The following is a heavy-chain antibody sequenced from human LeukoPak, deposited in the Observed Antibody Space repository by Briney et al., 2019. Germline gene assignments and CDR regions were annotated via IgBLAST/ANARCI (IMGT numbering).Heavy chain of an antibody. CDR3: ARRGRGSSSGLNDAFDI. V-gene: IGHV4-30-2*01. CDR2: IYHSGST. CDR1: GGSISSGGYY. Sequence: SQTLSLTCTVSGGSISSGGYYWSWIRQPPGKGLEWIVYIYHSGSTYYNPSLKSRVTISVDRSKNQFSLKLSSVTAADTAVYYCARRGRGSSSGLNDAFDIWGQGTMVTVSS. D-gene: IGHD6-6*01. J-gene: IGHJ3*02.